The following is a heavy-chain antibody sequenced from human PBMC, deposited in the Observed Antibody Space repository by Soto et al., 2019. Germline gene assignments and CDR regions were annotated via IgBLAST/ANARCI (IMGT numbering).Heavy chain of an antibody. CDR2: IYYSGST. J-gene: IGHJ4*02. CDR1: GGSISSYY. V-gene: IGHV4-59*08. CDR3: ASHQLPYGDYGDSYDY. Sequence: SETLSLTCTVSGGSISSYYWSWIRQPPGKGLEWIGYIYYSGSTNYNPSLKSRVTISVDTSKNQFSLKLSSVTAADTAVYYCASHQLPYGDYGDSYDYWGQGTLVTVSS. D-gene: IGHD4-17*01.